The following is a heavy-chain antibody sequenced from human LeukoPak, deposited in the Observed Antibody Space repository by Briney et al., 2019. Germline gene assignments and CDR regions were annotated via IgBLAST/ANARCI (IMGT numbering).Heavy chain of an antibody. CDR1: GGTFSSYT. Sequence: ASVKVSCKASGGTFSSYTISWVRQAPGQGLEWMGRIIPILGIANYAQKFQGRVTITADKSTSTAYMELSSLRSEDTAVYYCARDVGGEGDRVDYGGQGTLVTVS. D-gene: IGHD2-21*01. CDR3: ARDVGGEGDRVDY. V-gene: IGHV1-69*04. CDR2: IIPILGIA. J-gene: IGHJ4*02.